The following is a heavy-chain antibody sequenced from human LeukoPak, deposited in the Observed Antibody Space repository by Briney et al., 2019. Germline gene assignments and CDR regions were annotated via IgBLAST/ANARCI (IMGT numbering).Heavy chain of an antibody. CDR2: IFSDNT. V-gene: IGHV3-53*01. D-gene: IGHD4/OR15-4a*01. CDR1: GFTVSINS. CDR3: ARRAGAYSHPYDY. Sequence: GGSLRLSCTVSGFTVSINSISWVRQPPGEGLELVSFIFSDNTHYSDSVKGRFTLSRDNYKNTLYLQMNSLRAEDTAVYYCARRAGAYSHPYDYWGQGTLVTVSS. J-gene: IGHJ4*02.